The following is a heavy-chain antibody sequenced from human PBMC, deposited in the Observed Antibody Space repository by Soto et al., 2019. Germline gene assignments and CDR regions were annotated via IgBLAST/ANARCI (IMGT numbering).Heavy chain of an antibody. CDR2: IDWDDDK. CDR3: ARQQCKMVYYYYYGMDV. Sequence: SGPTLVNPTQTLTLTCTFPGFSLSTSGMCVSWIRQPPGKALEWLALIDWDDDKYYSTSLKTRLTISKDTSKNQVVLTMTNMDPVDTATYYCARQQCKMVYYYYYGMDVWGQGTTVTVSS. D-gene: IGHD2-8*01. CDR1: GFSLSTSGMC. J-gene: IGHJ6*02. V-gene: IGHV2-70*01.